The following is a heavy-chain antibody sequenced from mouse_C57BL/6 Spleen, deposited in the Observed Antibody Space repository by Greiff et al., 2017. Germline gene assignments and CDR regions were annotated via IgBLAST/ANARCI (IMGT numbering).Heavy chain of an antibody. CDR1: GYTFTSYW. Sequence: VQLQQPGAELVMPGASVKLSCKASGYTFTSYWMPWVKQRPGQGLEGIGEIDPSDSYTNYNQKFKGKSTWTVDKSSSTPYMQLSSLPSEDSAVECCASIYYGYGDVDFDVWGTGTTVTVSS. J-gene: IGHJ1*03. CDR3: ASIYYGYGDVDFDV. CDR2: IDPSDSYT. V-gene: IGHV1-69*01. D-gene: IGHD2-2*01.